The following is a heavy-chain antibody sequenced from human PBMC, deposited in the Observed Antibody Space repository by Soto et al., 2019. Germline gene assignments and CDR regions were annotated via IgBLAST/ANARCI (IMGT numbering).Heavy chain of an antibody. CDR2: IYYSGST. D-gene: IGHD3-22*01. Sequence: SLPLSCTVSGGSLSRGNYYWSWIRPPPGKGLEWIGYIYYSGSTYYNPSLKSRVSISVDTSKNQFYLKLSSVPAADTAVYYFARLYDSSGYGTRYDFNYWGQGTLFPASS. V-gene: IGHV4-31*02. J-gene: IGHJ4*02. CDR3: ARLYDSSGYGTRYDFNY. CDR1: GGSLSRGNYY.